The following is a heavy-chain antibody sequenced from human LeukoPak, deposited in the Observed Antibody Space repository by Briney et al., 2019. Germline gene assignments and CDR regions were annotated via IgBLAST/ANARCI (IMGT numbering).Heavy chain of an antibody. D-gene: IGHD3-22*01. V-gene: IGHV3-7*01. J-gene: IGHJ4*02. Sequence: GGSLRLSCAASGFTFSSYWMSWVRQAPGKGLEWMANIKQDGSEKYYVDSVKGRFTISRDNAKNSLYLQMNSLRAEDTAVYYCARDGNYYDSSGYYYWGQGTLVTVSS. CDR3: ARDGNYYDSSGYYY. CDR1: GFTFSSYW. CDR2: IKQDGSEK.